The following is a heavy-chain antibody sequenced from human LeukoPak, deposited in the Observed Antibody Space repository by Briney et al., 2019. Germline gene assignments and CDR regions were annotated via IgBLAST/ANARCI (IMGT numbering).Heavy chain of an antibody. V-gene: IGHV3-66*01. D-gene: IGHD1-20*01. CDR1: GFTVSSNY. CDR2: IYSGGST. CDR3: ARDLTGTTYYYGMDV. J-gene: IGHJ6*02. Sequence: TGGSLRLSCAASGFTVSSNYMSWVRQAPGKGLEWVSVIYSGGSTYYADSVKGRFTISRDSSKNTLYLQMNSLRAEDTAVYYCARDLTGTTYYYGMDVWGQGTTVTVSS.